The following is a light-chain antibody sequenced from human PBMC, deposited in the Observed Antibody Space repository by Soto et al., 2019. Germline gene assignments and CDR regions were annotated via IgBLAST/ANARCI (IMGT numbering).Light chain of an antibody. CDR1: QSISSY. J-gene: IGKJ4*01. CDR2: GTS. CDR3: QQVNSYPLT. V-gene: IGKV1-9*01. Sequence: DIQMTQSPSSLSASVGDRVTITCRASQSISSYLNWYQQKPGKAPKFLIYGTSTLQSGVPSRFSGSGSGTEFTLTISSLQPEDFATYYCQQVNSYPLTFGGGTKVDIK.